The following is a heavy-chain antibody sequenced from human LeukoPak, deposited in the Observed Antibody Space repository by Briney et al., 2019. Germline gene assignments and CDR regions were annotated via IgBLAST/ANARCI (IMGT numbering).Heavy chain of an antibody. CDR2: ISGSGGST. V-gene: IGHV3-23*01. Sequence: PGGSLRLSCAASGFTFSSYAMSWVRQAPGKGLEWVSAISGSGGSTYYADSVKGRFTISRDNSKNTLYLQMNSLRAEDTAVYYCAEDDDLAVAGTDYWGQGTLVTVSS. CDR1: GFTFSSYA. CDR3: AEDDDLAVAGTDY. J-gene: IGHJ4*02. D-gene: IGHD6-19*01.